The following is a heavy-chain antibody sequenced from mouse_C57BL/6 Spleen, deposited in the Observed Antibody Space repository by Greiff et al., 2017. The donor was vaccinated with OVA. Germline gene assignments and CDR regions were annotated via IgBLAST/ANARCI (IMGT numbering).Heavy chain of an antibody. V-gene: IGHV3-6*01. Sequence: EVKLQESGPGLVKPSQSLSLTCSVTGYSITSGYYWNWIRQFPGNKLEWMGYISYDGSNNYNPSLKNRITITRDTSKNQFFLKLNSVTTEDTATYYCARAEDLDYGGQGTTLTVSS. CDR2: ISYDGSN. CDR1: GYSITSGYY. J-gene: IGHJ2*01. CDR3: ARAEDLDY.